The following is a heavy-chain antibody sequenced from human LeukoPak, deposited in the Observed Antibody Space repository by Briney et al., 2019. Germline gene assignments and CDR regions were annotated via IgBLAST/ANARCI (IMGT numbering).Heavy chain of an antibody. CDR3: ARDLYDSSGYYYWNAFDI. J-gene: IGHJ3*02. CDR2: IYYSGST. V-gene: IGHV4-59*01. Sequence: SETLSLTCTVSGGSISSYYWSWIRQPPGKGLEWIGYIYYSGSTNYNPSLKSRVTISVDTSKNQFSLKLSSVTAADTAVYYCARDLYDSSGYYYWNAFDIWGQGTMVTVSS. CDR1: GGSISSYY. D-gene: IGHD3-22*01.